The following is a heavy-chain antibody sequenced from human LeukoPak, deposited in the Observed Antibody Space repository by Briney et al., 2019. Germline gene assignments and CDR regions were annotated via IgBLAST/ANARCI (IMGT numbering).Heavy chain of an antibody. CDR1: GGSISSTNW. Sequence: PSGTLSLTCGVSGGSISSTNWWSWVRQPPGQELEWIGEISLAGRTNYNPSLNGRVTMSLDESSNQLSLKLGSVTAADTAVYYCARGNSSGWYGGFDYWGQGILVTVSS. J-gene: IGHJ4*02. D-gene: IGHD6-19*01. V-gene: IGHV4-4*02. CDR2: ISLAGRT. CDR3: ARGNSSGWYGGFDY.